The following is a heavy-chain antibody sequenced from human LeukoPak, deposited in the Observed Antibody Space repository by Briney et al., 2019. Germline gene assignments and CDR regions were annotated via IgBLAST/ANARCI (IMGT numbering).Heavy chain of an antibody. Sequence: AASVKVSCKASGYTFTSYYMHWVRQAPGQGLEWMGWINPNSGGTNYAQKFQGRVTMTRDTSISTAYMELSRLRSDDTAVYYCAKDDAWLQYGNWGRGTLVTVSS. CDR1: GYTFTSYY. D-gene: IGHD5-24*01. CDR2: INPNSGGT. CDR3: AKDDAWLQYGN. V-gene: IGHV1-2*02. J-gene: IGHJ4*02.